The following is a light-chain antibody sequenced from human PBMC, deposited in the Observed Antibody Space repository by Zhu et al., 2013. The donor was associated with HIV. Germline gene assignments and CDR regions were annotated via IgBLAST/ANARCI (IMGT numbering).Light chain of an antibody. CDR2: AAS. J-gene: IGKJ1*01. Sequence: DIVMTQSPIFMSVSPGERVTLSCRASQNVNRFLAWYQKQPGQAPRLLIYAASARASGIPARFSGSGSGTEFTLTITGLEPEDFGMYFCQRFGSSYTWTFGQGTNVEIK. CDR1: QNVNRF. V-gene: IGKV3D-15*01. CDR3: QRFGSSYTWT.